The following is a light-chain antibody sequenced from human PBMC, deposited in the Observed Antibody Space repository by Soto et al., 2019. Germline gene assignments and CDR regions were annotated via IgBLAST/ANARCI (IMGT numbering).Light chain of an antibody. Sequence: QSVLTQPPSVSGAPGQRVTISCTGSSSNIGAGYDVHWYQQLPGTAPKLLIYGNSNRPSGVPDRFSGSKSGTSASLAITGLQAEDEADYYCQSYDSSPSGPGHVVFGGGTKVTVL. J-gene: IGLJ2*01. CDR3: QSYDSSPSGPGHVV. V-gene: IGLV1-40*01. CDR1: SSNIGAGYD. CDR2: GNS.